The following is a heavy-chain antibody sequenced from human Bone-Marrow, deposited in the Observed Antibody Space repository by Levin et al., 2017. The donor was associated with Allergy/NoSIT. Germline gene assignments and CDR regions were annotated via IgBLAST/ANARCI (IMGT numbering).Heavy chain of an antibody. V-gene: IGHV3-30*04. CDR2: ISYDGSKT. CDR3: ARETFFYGAGSTNYGMDV. D-gene: IGHD3-10*01. Sequence: PGGSLRLSCAASGFDFSSYALHWVRQAPGKGLEWLAIISYDGSKTYYTESVRGRFTVSRDKSKNMLHLQMTTLRREDTAIYYCARETFFYGAGSTNYGMDVWGQGTTVTVSS. CDR1: GFDFSSYA. J-gene: IGHJ6*02.